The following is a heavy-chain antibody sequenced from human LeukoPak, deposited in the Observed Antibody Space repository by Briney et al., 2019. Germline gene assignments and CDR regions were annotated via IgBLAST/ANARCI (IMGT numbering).Heavy chain of an antibody. CDR3: ATTGATSPSSASWFNIEY. V-gene: IGHV4-59*08. Sequence: SEPLSLTCTVSGGSVTSYYCNWVRQPPGRGLEWIGYIYYSGGTNYNPSLESRVTISLDTAKNQFSLKLRSVTAEDTAVYYCATTGATSPSSASWFNIEYWGQGTLVPVSS. D-gene: IGHD6-13*01. J-gene: IGHJ4*02. CDR2: IYYSGGT. CDR1: GGSVTSYY.